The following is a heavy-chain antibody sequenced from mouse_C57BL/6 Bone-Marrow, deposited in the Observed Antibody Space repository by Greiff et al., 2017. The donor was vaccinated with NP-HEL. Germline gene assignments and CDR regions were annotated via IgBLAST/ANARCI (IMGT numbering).Heavy chain of an antibody. CDR1: GYTFTSYW. D-gene: IGHD6-1*01. CDR3: ARKGWPLYAMDY. J-gene: IGHJ4*01. Sequence: VKLQESGAELVKPGASVKLSCKASGYTFTSYWMHWVKQRPGQGLEWIGMIHPNSGSTNYNEKFKSKATLTVDKSSSTAYMQLSSLTSEDSAAYYCARKGWPLYAMDYWGQGTSVTVSS. CDR2: IHPNSGST. V-gene: IGHV1-64*01.